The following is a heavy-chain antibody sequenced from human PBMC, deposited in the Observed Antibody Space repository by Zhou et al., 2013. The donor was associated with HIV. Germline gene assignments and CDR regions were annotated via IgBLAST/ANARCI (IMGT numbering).Heavy chain of an antibody. V-gene: IGHV1-69*05. J-gene: IGHJ4*02. CDR3: AKNTGRSSWAY. CDR2: MMPLVNTP. D-gene: IGHD6-13*01. Sequence: QVQLVQSGAEVKKPGSSVKVSCRTSGSTFSSLGIHWIRQAPGIGLEWMGGMMPLVNTPDYAQKFRGRLTITTDESTSTAYMELIGLKSEDTAIYYCAKNTGRSSWAYWGQGTLVTVSS. CDR1: GSTFSSLG.